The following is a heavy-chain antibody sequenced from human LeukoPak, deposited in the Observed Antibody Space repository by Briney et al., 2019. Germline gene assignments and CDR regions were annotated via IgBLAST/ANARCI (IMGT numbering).Heavy chain of an antibody. D-gene: IGHD3-22*01. Sequence: PSETLSLTCTVSGGSISSYYWSWIRQPPGKGLEWIGYIYYSGSTNYNPSLKSRVTISVDTSKNQFSLKLSSVTAADTAVYYCASLGRDYYDSSGYGHFDYWGQGTLVTVSS. CDR1: GGSISSYY. J-gene: IGHJ4*02. CDR2: IYYSGST. CDR3: ASLGRDYYDSSGYGHFDY. V-gene: IGHV4-59*08.